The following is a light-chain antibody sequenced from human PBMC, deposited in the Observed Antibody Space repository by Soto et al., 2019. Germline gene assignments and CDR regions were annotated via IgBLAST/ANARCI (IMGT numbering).Light chain of an antibody. V-gene: IGKV4-1*01. CDR2: WAS. J-gene: IGKJ4*01. CDR3: QQYYSTPLT. Sequence: DIVMTQSPDSLAVTLGARATINCKASQTVLYSSNNKNYLAWYQQKPGQPPKLLIYWASTRQSGVPDRFSGSGSGTDFTLTISSLQAEDVAVYYCQQYYSTPLTFGGGTKVELK. CDR1: QTVLYSSNNKNY.